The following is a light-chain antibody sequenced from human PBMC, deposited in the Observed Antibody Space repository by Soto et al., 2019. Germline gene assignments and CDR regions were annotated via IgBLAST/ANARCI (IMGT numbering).Light chain of an antibody. CDR2: GAS. CDR1: QSVSSY. J-gene: IGKJ1*01. V-gene: IGKV3-20*01. Sequence: EIVLTQSPGSLSLSPGERATLSCRASQSVSSYLAWYQQRPGQAPRLLIYGASNRATGFPDRFSGSGSGTDFSLTISRLEPEDSAVCYCQQYSSPPRTFGQGTKVEIK. CDR3: QQYSSPPRT.